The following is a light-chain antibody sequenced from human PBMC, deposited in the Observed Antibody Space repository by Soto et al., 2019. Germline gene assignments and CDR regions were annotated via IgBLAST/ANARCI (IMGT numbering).Light chain of an antibody. J-gene: IGKJ1*01. CDR2: KTS. CDR1: QSISSW. V-gene: IGKV1-5*03. CDR3: QYYNDYCWT. Sequence: DIQLTQSPSTLSASVGDRVTITCRASQSISSWLAWYQQKPGKAPNLLIYKTSNLESGVPSRFSGRGSGTEFPLNISSLQPDDFATYYCQYYNDYCWTFGQGTKVEIK.